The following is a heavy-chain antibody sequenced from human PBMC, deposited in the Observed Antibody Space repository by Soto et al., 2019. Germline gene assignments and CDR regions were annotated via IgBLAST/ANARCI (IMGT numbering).Heavy chain of an antibody. CDR1: GGSISSYY. J-gene: IGHJ6*03. CDR3: ARRPSYLDGVYMDV. V-gene: IGHV4-59*08. Sequence: SETLSLTCTVSGGSISSYYWSWIRQPPGKGLEWIGYIYYSGSTNYNPSLKSRVTISVDTSKNQFSLKLSSVTAADTAVYYCARRPSYLDGVYMDVWGKGTTVTVSS. D-gene: IGHD3-9*01. CDR2: IYYSGST.